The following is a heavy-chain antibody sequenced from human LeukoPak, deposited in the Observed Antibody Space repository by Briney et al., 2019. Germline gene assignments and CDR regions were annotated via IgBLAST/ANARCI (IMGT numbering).Heavy chain of an antibody. J-gene: IGHJ4*02. CDR1: GGSISSGGYY. V-gene: IGHV4-31*03. Sequence: SETLSLTCTVSGGSISSGGYYWSWIRQHPGKGLEWIGYIYYSGSTYYNPSLKSRVTISVDTSKNQFSLKLSSVTAADTAVYYCARAGRGYGGHYDILTGYYPFDYWGQGTLVTVSS. CDR2: IYYSGST. CDR3: ARAGRGYGGHYDILTGYYPFDY. D-gene: IGHD3-9*01.